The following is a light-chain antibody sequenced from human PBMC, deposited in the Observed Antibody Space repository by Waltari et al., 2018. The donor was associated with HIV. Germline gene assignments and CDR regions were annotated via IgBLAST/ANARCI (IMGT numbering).Light chain of an antibody. J-gene: IGLJ2*01. Sequence: QSVLTQPPSVSGAPGQRVTISCTGSSSNIGAGYDVHWYQQLPGTAPKLLIYGNSNRPSGVPDRFSGSKSGTSASLAISGLQSEDEADYFCAAWDDNVDAALFGGGTKLTVL. V-gene: IGLV1-40*01. CDR3: AAWDDNVDAAL. CDR1: SSNIGAGYD. CDR2: GNS.